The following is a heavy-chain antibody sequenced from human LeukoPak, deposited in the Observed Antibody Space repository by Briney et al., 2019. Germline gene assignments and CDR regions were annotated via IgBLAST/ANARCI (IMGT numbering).Heavy chain of an antibody. J-gene: IGHJ4*02. V-gene: IGHV1-46*01. CDR3: ARDRVGATAEFDY. Sequence: ASVKVFCKASGYTFTSYYMHWVRQAPGQGLEWMGIINPSGGSTSYAQKFQGRVTMTRDMSTSTVYMELSSLRSEDTAVYYCARDRVGATAEFDYWGQGTLVTVSS. D-gene: IGHD1-26*01. CDR1: GYTFTSYY. CDR2: INPSGGST.